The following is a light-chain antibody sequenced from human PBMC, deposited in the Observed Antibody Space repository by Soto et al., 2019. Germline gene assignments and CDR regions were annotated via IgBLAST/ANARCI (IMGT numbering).Light chain of an antibody. CDR2: GAS. V-gene: IGKV3-15*01. CDR1: QSLSSN. Sequence: EIVMTQSPGTLSVSPGERATLSCRASQSLSSNLAWYQQKPGQAPRLLIYGASTRATGIPARFSGSGSGREFTLTISSLQSEDFAVYYCQQYNNWPPLTFGGGTKVDIK. CDR3: QQYNNWPPLT. J-gene: IGKJ4*01.